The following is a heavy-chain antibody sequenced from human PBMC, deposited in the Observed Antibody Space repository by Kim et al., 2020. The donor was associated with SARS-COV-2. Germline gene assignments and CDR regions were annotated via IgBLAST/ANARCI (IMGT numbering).Heavy chain of an antibody. CDR1: GFTVSSNY. CDR3: ARAVNVLRFWVWFDP. CDR2: IYSGGST. V-gene: IGHV3-53*01. D-gene: IGHD3-3*01. J-gene: IGHJ5*02. Sequence: GGSLRLSCAASGFTVSSNYMSWVRQAPGKGLEWVSVIYSGGSTYYADSVKGRFTISRDNSKNTLYLQMNSLRAEDTAVYYCARAVNVLRFWVWFDPWGQGTLVTVSS.